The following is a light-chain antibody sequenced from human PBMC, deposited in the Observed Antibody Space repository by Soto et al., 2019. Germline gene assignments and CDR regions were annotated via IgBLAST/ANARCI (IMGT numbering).Light chain of an antibody. Sequence: EIVITQSPATLSVSPGERATLSCRTSQTVSSNLAWYQQNPGQAPRLLFYGASIRATGIPARFSGSGSGTDFTLTIHSLQSEDFEVYYRQQSNNWPWTLGQGTKVDIK. J-gene: IGKJ1*01. CDR2: GAS. CDR3: QQSNNWPWT. V-gene: IGKV3-15*01. CDR1: QTVSSN.